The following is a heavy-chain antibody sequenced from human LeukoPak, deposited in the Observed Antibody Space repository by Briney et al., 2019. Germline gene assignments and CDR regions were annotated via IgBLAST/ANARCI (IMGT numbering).Heavy chain of an antibody. J-gene: IGHJ4*02. CDR3: ARDEGQIAVVYFFDY. CDR2: ISSSSRTI. Sequence: GGSLRLSCAASGFTFSSYSMNWVRQAPGKGLEWVSYISSSSRTIYYADSVKGRFTISRDNAKNSLYLQMNSLRAEDTAVYYCARDEGQIAVVYFFDYWGQGTLVTVSS. CDR1: GFTFSSYS. D-gene: IGHD6-19*01. V-gene: IGHV3-48*01.